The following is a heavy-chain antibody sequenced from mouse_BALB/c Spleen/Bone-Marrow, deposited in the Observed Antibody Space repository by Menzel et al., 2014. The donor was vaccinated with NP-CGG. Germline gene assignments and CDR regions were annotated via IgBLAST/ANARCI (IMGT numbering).Heavy chain of an antibody. CDR2: IYPYNGGT. CDR3: ARELSWYFDV. CDR1: GYTFTDYN. Sequence: EVKLVESGPELVKPGASVKTSCKASGYTFTDYNMHWVKQSHGKSLEWIGYIYPYNGGTGYNQKFKSKATLTVDNSSSTAYMELRSLTSEDSAVYYCARELSWYFDVWGAGTTVTVSS. D-gene: IGHD1-1*02. V-gene: IGHV1S29*02. J-gene: IGHJ1*01.